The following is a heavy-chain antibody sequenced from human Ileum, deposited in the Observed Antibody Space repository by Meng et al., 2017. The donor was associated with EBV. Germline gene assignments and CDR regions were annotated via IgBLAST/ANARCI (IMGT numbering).Heavy chain of an antibody. Sequence: QVQLQESGPGLVKPSDTLSLTCSVSNGSVSSYGYYWTWIRQPPGKGLEWIGYMSYTGSTNYKSTLKSRVTISVDKSKNQFSLKLSSVTAADTAVYYCARERGGGDRGIQWGQGTLVTVSS. J-gene: IGHJ4*02. CDR2: MSYTGST. CDR1: NGSVSSYGYY. CDR3: ARERGGGDRGIQ. D-gene: IGHD2-21*02. V-gene: IGHV4-61*08.